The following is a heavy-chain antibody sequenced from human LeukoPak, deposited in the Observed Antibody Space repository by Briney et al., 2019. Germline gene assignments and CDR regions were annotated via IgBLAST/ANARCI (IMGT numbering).Heavy chain of an antibody. Sequence: NPSETLSLTCTVSGGSISSYYWSWIRQPPGKGLEWIGCIYHSGSTNYNPSLKSRVTISIDTSTNQFSLKLTSVTAADTAVYYCARNGGGYSYEAWGQGILVTVSS. D-gene: IGHD5-18*01. CDR1: GGSISSYY. CDR3: ARNGGGYSYEA. V-gene: IGHV4-59*08. CDR2: IYHSGST. J-gene: IGHJ4*02.